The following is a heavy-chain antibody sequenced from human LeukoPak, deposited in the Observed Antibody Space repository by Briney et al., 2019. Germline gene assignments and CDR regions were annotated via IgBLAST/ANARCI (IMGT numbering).Heavy chain of an antibody. CDR1: GFTFSSYA. CDR3: ARERRWDCSTTSCPFDP. Sequence: PGRSLRLSCAASGFTFSSYAMHWVRQAPGEGLEWVAVISYDGSNKYYADSVKGRFTISRDNSKNTLYLQMNSLRAEDTAVYYCARERRWDCSTTSCPFDPWGQGTLVTVSS. CDR2: ISYDGSNK. V-gene: IGHV3-30-3*01. D-gene: IGHD2-2*01. J-gene: IGHJ5*02.